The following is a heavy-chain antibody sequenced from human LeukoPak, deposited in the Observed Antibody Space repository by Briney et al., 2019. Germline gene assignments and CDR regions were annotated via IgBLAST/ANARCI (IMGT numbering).Heavy chain of an antibody. Sequence: GGSLRLSCAASGFTFSSYAMSWVRQAPGKGLEWVSGISGSGGSTYYADSVKGRFTISRDNSKNTPDLQMNSLRAEDTAVYYCAKTRRYCSSTSCPPREGDYWGQGTLVTVSS. V-gene: IGHV3-23*01. D-gene: IGHD2-2*01. J-gene: IGHJ4*02. CDR1: GFTFSSYA. CDR3: AKTRRYCSSTSCPPREGDY. CDR2: ISGSGGST.